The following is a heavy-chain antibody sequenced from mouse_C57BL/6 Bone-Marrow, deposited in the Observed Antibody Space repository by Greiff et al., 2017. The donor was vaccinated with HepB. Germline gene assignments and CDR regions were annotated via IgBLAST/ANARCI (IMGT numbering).Heavy chain of an antibody. V-gene: IGHV1-69*01. CDR3: AAYGNYGY. CDR2: IDPSDSYT. Sequence: VQLQQPGAELVMPGASVKLSCKASGYTFTSYWMHWVKQRPGQGLEWIGEIDPSDSYTNYNQKFKGKSTLTVAKSSSTAYMQLSSLTSEDSAVYYSAAYGNYGYWGQGTTLTVSS. J-gene: IGHJ2*01. CDR1: GYTFTSYW. D-gene: IGHD2-1*01.